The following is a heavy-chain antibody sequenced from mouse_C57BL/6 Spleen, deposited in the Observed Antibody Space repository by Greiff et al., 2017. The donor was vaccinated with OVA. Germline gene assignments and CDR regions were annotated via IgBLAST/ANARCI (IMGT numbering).Heavy chain of an antibody. CDR3: AREAFDY. Sequence: VQLKESGGGLVKPGGSLKLSCAASGFTFSSYAMSWVRQTPEKRLEWVATISDGGSYTYYPDNVKGRFTISRDNAKNNLYLQMSHLKSEDTAMYYCAREAFDYWGQGTTLTVSS. J-gene: IGHJ2*01. V-gene: IGHV5-4*01. CDR2: ISDGGSYT. CDR1: GFTFSSYA.